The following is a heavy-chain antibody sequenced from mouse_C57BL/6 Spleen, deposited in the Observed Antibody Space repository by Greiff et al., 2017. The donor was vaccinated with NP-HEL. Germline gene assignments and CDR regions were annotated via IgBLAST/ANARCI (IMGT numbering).Heavy chain of an antibody. Sequence: QVQLQQPGAELVMPGASVKLSCKASGYTFTSYWMHWVKQRPGQGLEWIGEIDPSDSYTNYNQKFKGKSTLTVDKSSSTAYMQRSSLTSEDSAVYYCARLGDGYYGYWGQGTTLTVSS. V-gene: IGHV1-69*01. CDR2: IDPSDSYT. CDR1: GYTFTSYW. CDR3: ARLGDGYYGY. D-gene: IGHD2-3*01. J-gene: IGHJ2*01.